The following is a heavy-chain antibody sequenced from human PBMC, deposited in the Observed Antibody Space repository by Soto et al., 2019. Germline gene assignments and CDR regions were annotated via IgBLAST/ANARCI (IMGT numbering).Heavy chain of an antibody. Sequence: VQLVESGGGVVQPGRSLRLSCATSGFTFSDYAMHWVRQAPGKGLEWVAVVSHDGRNTHYADSVKCRFTISRDSYKNTVSLKMTSLRAKDTAVYYCAKGGRQWLVTSDFNYWGQGALVTVSS. V-gene: IGHV3-30*18. D-gene: IGHD6-19*01. CDR1: GFTFSDYA. J-gene: IGHJ4*02. CDR2: VSHDGRNT. CDR3: AKGGRQWLVTSDFNY.